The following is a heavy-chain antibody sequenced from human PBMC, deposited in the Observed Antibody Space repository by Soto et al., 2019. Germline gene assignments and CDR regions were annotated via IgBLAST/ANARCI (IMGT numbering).Heavy chain of an antibody. J-gene: IGHJ1*01. CDR1: GGSINTFY. CDR2: IFSSGST. D-gene: IGHD1-1*01. V-gene: IGHV4-4*07. CDR3: AREGSYSSYNFAHGITLWSLEL. Sequence: SDSLTLTCTVSGGSINTFYWSWVRQPAGKGLEWIGRIFSSGSTSFNPSLESRVAMSVDTSKNHFSLNLSSVTAADMAVYYCAREGSYSSYNFAHGITLWSLELWGHGALVT.